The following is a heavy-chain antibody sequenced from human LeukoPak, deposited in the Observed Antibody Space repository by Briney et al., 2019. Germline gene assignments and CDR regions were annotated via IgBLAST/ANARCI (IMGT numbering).Heavy chain of an antibody. CDR1: GFTFSSYS. Sequence: GGSLRLSCAASGFTFSSYSMNWVRQAPGKGLEWVLSITSSGSYTYYADSVKGRFTISRDNARNSLYLQMNSLRAEDTAVYYCARDILSAYNVWGKGTTVTVSS. J-gene: IGHJ6*03. CDR2: ITSSGSYT. V-gene: IGHV3-21*01. CDR3: ARDILSAYNV. D-gene: IGHD2-2*02.